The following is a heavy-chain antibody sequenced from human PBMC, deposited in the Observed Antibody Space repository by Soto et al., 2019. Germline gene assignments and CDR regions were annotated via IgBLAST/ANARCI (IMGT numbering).Heavy chain of an antibody. J-gene: IGHJ4*02. CDR3: ARDHSLYGDYAPCFDY. Sequence: VKVSCKASGYTFTSYGISWVRQAPGQGLEWMGWISAYNGNTNYAQKLQGRVTMTTDTSTSTAYMELRSLRSDDTAVYYCARDHSLYGDYAPCFDYWGQGTLVTVSS. D-gene: IGHD4-17*01. V-gene: IGHV1-18*01. CDR2: ISAYNGNT. CDR1: GYTFTSYG.